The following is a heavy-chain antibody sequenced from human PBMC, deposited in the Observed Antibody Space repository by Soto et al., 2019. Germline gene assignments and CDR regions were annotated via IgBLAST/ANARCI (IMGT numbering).Heavy chain of an antibody. D-gene: IGHD3-3*01. V-gene: IGHV3-23*01. CDR3: AKRGPRFLEWLLQYFDY. CDR1: GFTFSSYA. Sequence: GGSLRLSCAASGFTFSSYAMSWVRQAPGKGLEWVSAISGSGGSTYYADSVKGRFTISRDNSKNSLYLQMNSLRAEDTAVYYCAKRGPRFLEWLLQYFDYWGQGTLVTVSS. J-gene: IGHJ4*02. CDR2: ISGSGGST.